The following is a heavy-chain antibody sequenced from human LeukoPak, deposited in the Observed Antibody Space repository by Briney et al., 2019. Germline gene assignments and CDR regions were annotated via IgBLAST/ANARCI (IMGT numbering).Heavy chain of an antibody. J-gene: IGHJ4*02. Sequence: PGGSLRLSCAASGFTFNYYSMNWVRQAPGKGLEWVSYISSDSDTVFYADPVMGRFTISRDNGQNSLYLQMNSLRAEDTAVYFCARDKVRVGVGAFDYWGRGTLVTVSS. CDR2: ISSDSDTV. V-gene: IGHV3-48*01. CDR1: GFTFNYYS. D-gene: IGHD3-3*01. CDR3: ARDKVRVGVGAFDY.